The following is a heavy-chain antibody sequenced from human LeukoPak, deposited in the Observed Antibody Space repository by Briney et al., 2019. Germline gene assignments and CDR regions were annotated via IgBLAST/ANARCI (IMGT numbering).Heavy chain of an antibody. D-gene: IGHD2-2*01. J-gene: IGHJ6*02. V-gene: IGHV4-34*01. CDR1: GGSFSGYY. CDR3: ARDFIVVVPAATSYGMDV. CDR2: INHSGST. Sequence: SETLSLTCAVYGGSFSGYYWSWIRQPPGKGLEWIGEINHSGSTNYNPSLKSRVTISVDTSKNQFSLKLSSVTAADTAVYYCARDFIVVVPAATSYGMDVWGQGTTVTVSS.